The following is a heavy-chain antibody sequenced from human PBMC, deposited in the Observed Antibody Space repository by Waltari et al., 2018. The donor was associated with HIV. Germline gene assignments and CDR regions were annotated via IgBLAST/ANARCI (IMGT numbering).Heavy chain of an antibody. J-gene: IGHJ5*02. Sequence: QVQLVQSGAELKKPGSSVKVSCKASAVSFSSYAISWVRPAPGQGLEWMGRIIPILGIANYAQKFQGRVTITADKSTSTAYMELSSLRSEDTAVYYCAARTRIVATMMMLGSWGQGTLVTVSS. CDR3: AARTRIVATMMMLGS. D-gene: IGHD5-12*01. V-gene: IGHV1-69*04. CDR2: IIPILGIA. CDR1: AVSFSSYA.